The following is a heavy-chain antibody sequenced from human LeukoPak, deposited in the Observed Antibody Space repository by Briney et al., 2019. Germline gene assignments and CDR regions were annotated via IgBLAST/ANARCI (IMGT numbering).Heavy chain of an antibody. CDR1: GFTFSSYA. D-gene: IGHD1-26*01. V-gene: IGHV3-30*04. Sequence: HPGRSLRLSCAASGFTFSSYAMHWVRQAPGKGLEWVAVISYDGSNKYYAGSVKGRFSISRDNSKNTLYLQMNSLRAEDTALYYCAKKVVVGATSPYSDFQDWGQGTLVTVSS. CDR2: ISYDGSNK. CDR3: AKKVVVGATSPYSDFQD. J-gene: IGHJ1*01.